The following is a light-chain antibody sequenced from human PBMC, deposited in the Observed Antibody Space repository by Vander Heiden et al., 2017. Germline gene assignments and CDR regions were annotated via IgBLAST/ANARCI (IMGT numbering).Light chain of an antibody. V-gene: IGLV2-14*01. CDR3: SSYTSTSTPHFV. CDR1: SSTFGGYNY. CDR2: EVS. Sequence: SALTPPASVSVSPGQSRTIACTGTSSTFGGYNYASRYQQHPGKAPNLMIFEVSHRPAGVSYRFSGSKSGTTASLTISGLQADDEADYYCSSYTSTSTPHFVFGTGTTVTVL. J-gene: IGLJ1*01.